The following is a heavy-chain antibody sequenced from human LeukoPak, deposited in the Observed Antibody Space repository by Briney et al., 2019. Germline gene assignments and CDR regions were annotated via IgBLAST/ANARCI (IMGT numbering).Heavy chain of an antibody. CDR2: ISGSGGST. V-gene: IGHV3-23*01. CDR1: GFTFSSYA. Sequence: GGSLRLSCAASGFTFSSYAMSWVRQAPGKGLEWVSAISGSGGSTYYADSVKGRFTISRDNSKNTLYLQMNSLRAEDTALYYCTTSTWSTYYFDSWGQGTLVTVSS. CDR3: TTSTWSTYYFDS. J-gene: IGHJ4*02. D-gene: IGHD5/OR15-5a*01.